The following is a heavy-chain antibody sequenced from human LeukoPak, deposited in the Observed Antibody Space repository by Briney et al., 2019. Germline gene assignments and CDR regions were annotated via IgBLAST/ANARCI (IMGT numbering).Heavy chain of an antibody. CDR1: GGSFSGYY. D-gene: IGHD6-13*01. J-gene: IGHJ4*02. Sequence: SETLSLTCAVYGGSFSGYYWSWIRQPPGKGLEWIGEINHSGSTNYNPSLKSRVTISVDTSKNQFSLKLSSVTAADTAVYYCAKPGSSGYYFDSWGQGTLVTVPS. V-gene: IGHV4-34*01. CDR2: INHSGST. CDR3: AKPGSSGYYFDS.